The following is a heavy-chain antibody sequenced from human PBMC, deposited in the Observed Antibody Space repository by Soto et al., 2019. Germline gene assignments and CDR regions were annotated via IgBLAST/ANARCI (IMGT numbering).Heavy chain of an antibody. D-gene: IGHD3-22*01. CDR3: ARGYYYESSGYLTFDY. CDR2: IWYDGSNK. V-gene: IGHV3-33*01. J-gene: IGHJ4*02. CDR1: GFTFSSYG. Sequence: GGSLRLSCAASGFTFSSYGMHWVRQAPGKGLEWVAVIWYDGSNKYYADSVKGRFTISRGNSKNTLYLQMNSLRAEDTAVYYCARGYYYESSGYLTFDYWGQGTLVTVSS.